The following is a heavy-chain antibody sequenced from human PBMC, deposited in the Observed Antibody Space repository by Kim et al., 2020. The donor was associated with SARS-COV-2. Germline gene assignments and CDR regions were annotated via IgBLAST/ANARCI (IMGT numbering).Heavy chain of an antibody. V-gene: IGHV1-69*13. CDR3: ARDREAARHGSRWLYYDSSGYYNNWFDP. CDR1: GGTFSSYA. J-gene: IGHJ5*02. Sequence: SVKVSCKASGGTFSSYAISWVRQAPGQGLEWMGGIIPIFGTANYAQKFQGRVTITADESTSTAYMELSSLRSEDTAVYYCARDREAARHGSRWLYYDSSGYYNNWFDPWGQGTLVTVSS. CDR2: IIPIFGTA. D-gene: IGHD3-22*01.